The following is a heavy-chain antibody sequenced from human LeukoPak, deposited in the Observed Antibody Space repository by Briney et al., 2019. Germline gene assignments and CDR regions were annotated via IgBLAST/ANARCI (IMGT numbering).Heavy chain of an antibody. CDR3: ASLDTAMETYYYYGMDV. Sequence: PSETLSLTCTVSGGSISSSSYYWGWIRQPPGKGLEWIGSIYYSGSTYYNPSVKSRVTISVDTSNNQFSLKLSSVTAADTAVYYCASLDTAMETYYYYGMDVWGQGTTVTVSS. CDR1: GGSISSSSYY. J-gene: IGHJ6*02. D-gene: IGHD5-18*01. V-gene: IGHV4-39*01. CDR2: IYYSGST.